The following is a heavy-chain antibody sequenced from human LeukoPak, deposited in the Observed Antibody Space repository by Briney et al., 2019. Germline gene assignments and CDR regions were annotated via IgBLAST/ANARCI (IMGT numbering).Heavy chain of an antibody. CDR3: ARARRTTVTTNSFDY. V-gene: IGHV4-39*07. D-gene: IGHD4-17*01. CDR1: GGSISSSSYY. Sequence: PSETLSLTCTVSGGSISSSSYYWGWIRQPPGKGLEWIGSSYYSGSTYYNPSLKSRVTISVDTSKNQFSLKLSSVTAADTAVYYCARARRTTVTTNSFDYWGQGTLVTVSS. CDR2: SYYSGST. J-gene: IGHJ4*02.